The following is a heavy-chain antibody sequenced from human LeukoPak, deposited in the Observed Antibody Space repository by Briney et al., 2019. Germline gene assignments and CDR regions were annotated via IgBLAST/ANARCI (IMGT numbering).Heavy chain of an antibody. D-gene: IGHD6-13*01. V-gene: IGHV3-9*01. CDR3: AKVDASYSSSSGGMDV. CDR1: GFTFSSYS. CDR2: ISWNSGSI. J-gene: IGHJ6*02. Sequence: ALRLSCAASGFTFSSYSMNWVRQAPGKGLEWVSGISWNSGSIGYADSVKGRFTISRDNAKNSLYLQMNSLRAEDTALYYCAKVDASYSSSSGGMDVWGQGTTVTVSS.